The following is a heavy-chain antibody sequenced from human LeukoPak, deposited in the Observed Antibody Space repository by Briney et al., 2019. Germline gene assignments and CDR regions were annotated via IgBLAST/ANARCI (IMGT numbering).Heavy chain of an antibody. CDR3: ARVRSSSYFELNYYYFMVV. CDR2: IFPIFCTA. CDR1: RGTLSSYA. J-gene: IGHJ6*03. Sequence: SVKVSCMPSRGTLSSYAISWVRPAPGQGLEWMGGIFPIFCTANYAQKFQSRVTITTDESTSTAYMELCSLGSEDTAVYYCARVRSSSYFELNYYYFMVVWGKGTTVTVSS. D-gene: IGHD6-6*01. V-gene: IGHV1-69*05.